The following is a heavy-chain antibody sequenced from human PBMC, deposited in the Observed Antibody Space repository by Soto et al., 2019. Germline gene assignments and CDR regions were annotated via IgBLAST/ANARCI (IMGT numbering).Heavy chain of an antibody. CDR1: GGSISSSNYY. Sequence: QLQESGPGLVKPSETLSLTCTVSGGSISSSNYYWGWIRQPPGKGLEWIGSIYHSGSTYYNPSLKSRVTISVDTSKNQFSLNLISVTAADTAVYYCARLAWGEGRADYWGQGTLVTVSS. CDR3: ARLAWGEGRADY. J-gene: IGHJ4*02. V-gene: IGHV4-39*01. D-gene: IGHD3-16*01. CDR2: IYHSGST.